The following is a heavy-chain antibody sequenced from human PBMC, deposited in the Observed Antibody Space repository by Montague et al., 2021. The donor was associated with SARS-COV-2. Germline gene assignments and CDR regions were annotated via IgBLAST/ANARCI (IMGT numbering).Heavy chain of an antibody. CDR1: GYSISSGYY. Sequence: SETLSLTCTVSGYSISSGYYWGWIRQPPGKGLEWFGSIYHSGSTYYNPSLESRVTISVDTSKNQFSLKLSSVTAADTAVYYCARSQDCSTTSCHFDYWGQGTLVTVSS. J-gene: IGHJ4*02. V-gene: IGHV4-38-2*02. CDR3: ARSQDCSTTSCHFDY. D-gene: IGHD2-2*01. CDR2: IYHSGST.